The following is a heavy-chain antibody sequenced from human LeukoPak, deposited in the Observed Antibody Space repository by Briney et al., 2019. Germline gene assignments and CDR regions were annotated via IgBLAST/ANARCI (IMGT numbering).Heavy chain of an antibody. V-gene: IGHV3-7*03. CDR2: IKQDGSEK. Sequence: GGSLRLSCAASGFTFSTYWMIWVRQAPGKGLEWVANIKQDGSEKYYVDSVKGRFTISRDNAKNSLYLQMNSLRAEDTALYYCAKEAKLGDYVDYWGQGTLVTVSS. D-gene: IGHD2-15*01. J-gene: IGHJ4*02. CDR3: AKEAKLGDYVDY. CDR1: GFTFSTYW.